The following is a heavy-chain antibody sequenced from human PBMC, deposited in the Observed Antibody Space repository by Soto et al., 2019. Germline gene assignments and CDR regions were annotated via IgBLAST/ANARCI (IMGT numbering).Heavy chain of an antibody. CDR3: AKGYSYGVLEPLGY. CDR1: GFTFDDYA. D-gene: IGHD5-18*01. CDR2: ISWNSGII. Sequence: GGSLRLSCAASGFTFDDYAMHWGRQAPWKGLEWVSGISWNSGIIDYADSVKGRFTISRDNAKNSLYLQMNSLRAEDTALYYCAKGYSYGVLEPLGYWGQGTLVTVSS. V-gene: IGHV3-9*01. J-gene: IGHJ4*02.